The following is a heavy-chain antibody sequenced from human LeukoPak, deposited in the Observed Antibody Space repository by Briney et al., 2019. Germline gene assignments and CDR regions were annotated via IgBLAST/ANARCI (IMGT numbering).Heavy chain of an antibody. Sequence: GGSLRRSCAASGFTFSSYNMNWVRQAPGKGLEWVSSISSSSTYIYYADSVKGRFTISRDNAKNSLYLQMNSLRAEDTAVYYCARDNSWNGDYGGPYFDYWGQGTLVTVSS. D-gene: IGHD4-17*01. J-gene: IGHJ4*02. CDR3: ARDNSWNGDYGGPYFDY. V-gene: IGHV3-21*01. CDR1: GFTFSSYN. CDR2: ISSSSTYI.